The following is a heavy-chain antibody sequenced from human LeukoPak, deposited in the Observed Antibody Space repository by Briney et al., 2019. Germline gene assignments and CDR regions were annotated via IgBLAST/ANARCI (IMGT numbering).Heavy chain of an antibody. CDR2: IKQDGSEK. V-gene: IGHV3-7*01. Sequence: PGGSLRLSCAASGFTFSSYWMSWVRQAPGKGLEWVANIKQDGSEKYYVDSVKGRFTISRDNAKNSLYLQMNSLRAEDTAVYYCARDFMDYYGSGSYYNGLNWLDPWGQGTLVTVSS. D-gene: IGHD3-10*01. CDR3: ARDFMDYYGSGSYYNGLNWLDP. J-gene: IGHJ5*02. CDR1: GFTFSSYW.